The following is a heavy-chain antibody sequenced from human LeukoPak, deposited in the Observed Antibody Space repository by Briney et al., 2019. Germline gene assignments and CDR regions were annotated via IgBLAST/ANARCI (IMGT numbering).Heavy chain of an antibody. CDR3: GRDGVPAAADY. Sequence: GGSLRLSCAASGFTFSSYSMNWVRQAPGKGLEWVSHIKSDGTSTNYADSVKGRFTISRDNAKNTLFLQMNSLRAEDTAVYYCGRDGVPAAADYWGQGTLVTVSS. V-gene: IGHV3-74*01. CDR2: IKSDGTST. J-gene: IGHJ4*02. CDR1: GFTFSSYS. D-gene: IGHD2-2*01.